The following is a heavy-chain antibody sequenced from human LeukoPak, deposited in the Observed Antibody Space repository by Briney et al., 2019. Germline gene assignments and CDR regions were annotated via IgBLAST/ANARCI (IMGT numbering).Heavy chain of an antibody. J-gene: IGHJ5*02. Sequence: SETLSLACAVYGGSFSGYYWSWIRQPPGKGLEWIGEINHSGRTNYNPSLKSRVTISVDTSKNQFSLKLSSVTAADTAVYYCARVKGYQLLFNWFDPWGQGTLVTVSS. CDR2: INHSGRT. CDR1: GGSFSGYY. D-gene: IGHD2-2*01. V-gene: IGHV4-34*01. CDR3: ARVKGYQLLFNWFDP.